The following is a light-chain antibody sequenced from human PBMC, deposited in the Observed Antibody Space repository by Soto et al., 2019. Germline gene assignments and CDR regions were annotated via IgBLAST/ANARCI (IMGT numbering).Light chain of an antibody. V-gene: IGLV2-14*01. J-gene: IGLJ1*01. CDR3: CSYTTTSTYV. CDR1: SSDVGGYNY. Sequence: QSALTQPASMSGSPGQSITISCTGTSSDVGGYNYVSWYQQHPGKAPKLMIYDVSNRPSGVSNRFSGSKSANTASLTISGLQAEDEADYYCCSYTTTSTYVFGTGTKVTVL. CDR2: DVS.